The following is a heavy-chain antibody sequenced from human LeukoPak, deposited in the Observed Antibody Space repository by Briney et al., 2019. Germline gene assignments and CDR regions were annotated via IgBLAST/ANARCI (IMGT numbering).Heavy chain of an antibody. CDR1: GYTFTSYY. CDR3: ARDLDPPGIDYDYVWGSYGNDALDI. J-gene: IGHJ3*02. V-gene: IGHV1-46*01. CDR2: INPSGGST. D-gene: IGHD3-16*01. Sequence: GASVKVSCKASGYTFTSYYMHWVRQAPGQGLEWMGLINPSGGSTSYAQKFQGRVTMTTDTSTSTAYMELRSLRSDDTAVYYCARDLDPPGIDYDYVWGSYGNDALDIWGQGTMVTVSS.